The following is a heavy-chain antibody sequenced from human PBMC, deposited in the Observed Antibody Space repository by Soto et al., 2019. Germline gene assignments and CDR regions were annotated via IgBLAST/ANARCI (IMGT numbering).Heavy chain of an antibody. CDR2: IGSAGDT. D-gene: IGHD4-17*01. CDR1: GFTVSRYD. CDR3: AKADDGGTHFEN. J-gene: IGHJ4*02. Sequence: EVQLVESGGGLVQPGGSLRLSCAASGFTVSRYDMHWVRQATGKGLEWVSVIGSAGDTYYPGSVKGRFTISRENAQNSLYLQMTSLRAEDTAVYYCAKADDGGTHFENWGQGILVTVSS. V-gene: IGHV3-13*01.